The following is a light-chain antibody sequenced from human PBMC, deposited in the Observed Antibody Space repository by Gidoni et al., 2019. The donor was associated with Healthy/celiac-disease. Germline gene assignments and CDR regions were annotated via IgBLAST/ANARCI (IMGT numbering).Light chain of an antibody. CDR2: DAS. V-gene: IGKV3-11*01. CDR1: QSVSSY. Sequence: DIVLTQSPATLSLSPGERATLSCRTSQSVSSYLAWYQQKPGQAPRLLIYDASNRATGIPARFSGSGSATDFTLTISSLEPEDFAVYYCQQRSHWPPSTFGQGTKLEI. CDR3: QQRSHWPPST. J-gene: IGKJ2*02.